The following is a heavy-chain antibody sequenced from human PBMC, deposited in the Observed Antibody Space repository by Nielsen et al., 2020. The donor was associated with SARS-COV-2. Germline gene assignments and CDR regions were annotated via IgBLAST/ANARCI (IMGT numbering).Heavy chain of an antibody. J-gene: IGHJ4*02. CDR2: IYYSGST. Sequence: ESLKISCTASGFSFSSYGMHWVRQHPEKGLEWIGYIYYSGSTYYNPSLKSRVTISVDTSKNQFSLKLSSVTAADTALYYCAREAVCTSCYTGYFDYWGQGTLVTVSS. CDR1: GFSFSSYG. CDR3: AREAVCTSCYTGYFDY. V-gene: IGHV4-59*12. D-gene: IGHD2-2*02.